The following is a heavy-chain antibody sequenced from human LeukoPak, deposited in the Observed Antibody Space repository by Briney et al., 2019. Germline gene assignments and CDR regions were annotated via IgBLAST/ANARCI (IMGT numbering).Heavy chain of an antibody. J-gene: IGHJ4*02. CDR3: ASGGSAYNFPFDF. Sequence: PSETLSLTCSVSGGSVSSDNYYWSWIRQPPGKGLEWIGYIYNNGGTNYNPSLKSRVTISLATSKNQFSLKLSSVTAADTAVYYCASGGSAYNFPFDFWGQGILVTVSS. V-gene: IGHV4-61*01. CDR2: IYNNGGT. D-gene: IGHD5-24*01. CDR1: GGSVSSDNYY.